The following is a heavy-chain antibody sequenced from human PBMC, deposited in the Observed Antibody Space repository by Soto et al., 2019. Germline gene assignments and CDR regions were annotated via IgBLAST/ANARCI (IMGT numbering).Heavy chain of an antibody. V-gene: IGHV6-1*01. D-gene: IGHD6-19*01. CDR1: GGSVSSNSAA. CDR2: TYYRSKWYN. Sequence: SQTISIPSGISGGSVSSNSAAWNWIRQSPSRGLEWLGRTYYRSKWYNDYAVSVKSRITINPDTSKNQFSLQLNSVTPEDTAVYYCATEMGIAFADLDWRGLYYGMGVWGQGTTVTVSS. J-gene: IGHJ6*02. CDR3: ATEMGIAFADLDWRGLYYGMGV.